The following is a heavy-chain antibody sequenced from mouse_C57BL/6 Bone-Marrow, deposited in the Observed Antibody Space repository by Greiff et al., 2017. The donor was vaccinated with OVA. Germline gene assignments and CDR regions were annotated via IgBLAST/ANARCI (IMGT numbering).Heavy chain of an antibody. CDR3: ARGRGRRYFDV. V-gene: IGHV1-81*01. J-gene: IGHJ1*03. Sequence: QVQLKESGAELARPGASVKLSCKASGYTFTSYGISWVKQRTGQGLEWIGEIYPRSGNTYYNEKFKGKATLTADKSSSTAYMELRSLTSEDSAVYFCARGRGRRYFDVWGTGTTVTVSS. D-gene: IGHD3-3*01. CDR1: GYTFTSYG. CDR2: IYPRSGNT.